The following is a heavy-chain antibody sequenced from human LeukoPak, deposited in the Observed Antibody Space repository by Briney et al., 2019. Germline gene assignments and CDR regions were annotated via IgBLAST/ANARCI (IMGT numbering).Heavy chain of an antibody. J-gene: IGHJ4*02. CDR1: GYTFTSYG. CDR2: ISAYNGNT. V-gene: IGHV1-18*01. Sequence: GASVKVSCKASGYTFTSYGISWVRQAPGQGLEWMGWISAYNGNTNYAQKLQGRVTMTTDTSTSTAYMELRSLRSDDTAVYYCARDRKWYYYDSSGSPEFDYWGQGTLVTVSS. CDR3: ARDRKWYYYDSSGSPEFDY. D-gene: IGHD3-22*01.